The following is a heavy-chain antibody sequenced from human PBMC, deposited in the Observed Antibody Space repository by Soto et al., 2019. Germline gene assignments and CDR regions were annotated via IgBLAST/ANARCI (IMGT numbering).Heavy chain of an antibody. D-gene: IGHD3-3*01. CDR2: IYYSGST. Sequence: TLSLTCTVSGGSISSGGYYWSWIRQHPGKGLEWIGYIYYSGSTYYNPSLKSRVTISVDTSKNQFSLKLSSVTAADTAVYYCARSITIFGVVPNSAVWFDPWGQGTLVTVSS. CDR1: GGSISSGGYY. V-gene: IGHV4-31*03. J-gene: IGHJ5*02. CDR3: ARSITIFGVVPNSAVWFDP.